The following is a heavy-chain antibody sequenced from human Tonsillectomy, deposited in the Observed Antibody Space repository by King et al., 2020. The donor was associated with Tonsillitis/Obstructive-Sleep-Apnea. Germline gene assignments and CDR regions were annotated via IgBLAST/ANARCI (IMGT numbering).Heavy chain of an antibody. CDR2: ISGSSSHT. J-gene: IGHJ4*02. Sequence: VQLVESGGGLVKPGGSLRLSCAASGITFSDYYMTWFRQAPGKGLEWTSHISGSSSHTKYADSVKGRFTISSDNAKNSLYLQMNSRRAEDTAVYFCARGRDCSTTSCYRGFDYGGQGTLVTVPS. CDR1: GITFSDYY. V-gene: IGHV3-11*05. CDR3: ARGRDCSTTSCYRGFDY. D-gene: IGHD2-2*01.